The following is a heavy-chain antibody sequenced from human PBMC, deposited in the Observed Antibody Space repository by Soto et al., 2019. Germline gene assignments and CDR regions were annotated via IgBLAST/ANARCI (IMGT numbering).Heavy chain of an antibody. V-gene: IGHV3-23*01. D-gene: IGHD3-3*01. CDR1: GFTFSGYG. Sequence: PGGSLRLSCAASGFTFSGYGMHRVRQAPGKGLEWVSAISGSGGSTYYADSVKGRFTISRDNSKNTLYLQMNSLRAEDTAVYYCAKDARIFGVVITNYYYYGMDVWGQGTTVTVSS. CDR3: AKDARIFGVVITNYYYYGMDV. CDR2: ISGSGGST. J-gene: IGHJ6*02.